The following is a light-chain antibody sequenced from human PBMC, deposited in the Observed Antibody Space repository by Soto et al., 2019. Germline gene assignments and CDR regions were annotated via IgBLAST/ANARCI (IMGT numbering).Light chain of an antibody. V-gene: IGKV3-20*01. CDR1: QSVSSSS. CDR3: LQFDNSPLYT. Sequence: EIVLTQSPGTLSFSPGERATLSCRASQSVSSSSITWYQQKPGQAPRLLIYGASTRATGIPDRFSGSGSGTDFSLTISRLEPEDFAVYYCLQFDNSPLYTFGQGTKVDIK. CDR2: GAS. J-gene: IGKJ2*01.